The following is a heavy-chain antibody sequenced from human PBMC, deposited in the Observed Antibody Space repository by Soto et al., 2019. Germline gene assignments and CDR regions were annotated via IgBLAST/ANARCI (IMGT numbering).Heavy chain of an antibody. J-gene: IGHJ5*01. CDR3: TNTQGISSDDS. CDR1: SSGTFHY. Sequence: PSETRSRTCYFCSSGTFHYWCWIRQPPGKGLEWLGFFHRSGSTYYRPSLKSRLAISVDMSRNLLSLSLASVTADDTAIYYCTNTQGISSDDSSG. CDR2: FHRSGST. D-gene: IGHD1-26*01. V-gene: IGHV4-38-2*01.